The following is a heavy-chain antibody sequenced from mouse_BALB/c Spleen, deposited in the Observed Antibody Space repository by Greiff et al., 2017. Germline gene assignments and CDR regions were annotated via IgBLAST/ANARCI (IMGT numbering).Heavy chain of an antibody. V-gene: IGHV2-9*02. J-gene: IGHJ4*01. CDR1: GFSLTSYG. Sequence: VQGVESGPGLVAPSQSLSITCTVSGFSLTSYGVHWVRQPPGKGLEWLGVIWAGGSTNYNSALMSRLSISKDNSKSQVFLKMNSLQTDDTAMYYCARDWLRYAMDYWGQGTSVTVSS. CDR2: IWAGGST. CDR3: ARDWLRYAMDY. D-gene: IGHD2-2*01.